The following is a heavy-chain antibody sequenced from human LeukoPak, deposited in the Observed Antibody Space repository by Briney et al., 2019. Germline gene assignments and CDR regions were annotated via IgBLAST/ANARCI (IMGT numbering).Heavy chain of an antibody. J-gene: IGHJ4*02. CDR1: GFTFSSYG. D-gene: IGHD6-19*01. Sequence: GGSLRLSCAASGFTFSSYGMHWVRQAPGKGLEWVAVISYDGSNKYYADSVKGRFTISRDNSKNTLYLQMNSLRDEDMAVYYCARVGSEWLVNDYWGQGALVTVSS. V-gene: IGHV3-30*03. CDR2: ISYDGSNK. CDR3: ARVGSEWLVNDY.